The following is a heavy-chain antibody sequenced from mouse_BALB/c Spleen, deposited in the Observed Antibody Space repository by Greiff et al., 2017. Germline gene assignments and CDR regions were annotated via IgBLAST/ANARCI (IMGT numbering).Heavy chain of an antibody. D-gene: IGHD1-1*01. CDR2: INPGSGGT. CDR1: GYAFTNYL. V-gene: IGHV1-54*01. CDR3: ARSEYYYGRDWYFDV. Sequence: QVQLQQSGAELVRPGTSVKVSCKASGYAFTNYLIEWVKQRPGQGLEWIGVINPGSGGTNYNEKFKGKATLTADKSSSTAYMQLSSLTSDDSAVYFCARSEYYYGRDWYFDVWGAGTTVTVSS. J-gene: IGHJ1*01.